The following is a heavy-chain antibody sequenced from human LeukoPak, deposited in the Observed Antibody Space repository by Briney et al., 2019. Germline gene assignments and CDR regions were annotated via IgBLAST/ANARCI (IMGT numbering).Heavy chain of an antibody. CDR3: ATARNFRFEY. J-gene: IGHJ4*02. V-gene: IGHV3-74*01. Sequence: GGSLRLSCAASGLTFRTTWMHWVRQAPGKGLMWVSRMNGEGTTIDYADSVKGRFTVSRDYAKNTLLLQMNNLRTEDTALYFCATARNFRFEYWGQGSLVIVSA. CDR1: GLTFRTTW. D-gene: IGHD1-7*01. CDR2: MNGEGTTI.